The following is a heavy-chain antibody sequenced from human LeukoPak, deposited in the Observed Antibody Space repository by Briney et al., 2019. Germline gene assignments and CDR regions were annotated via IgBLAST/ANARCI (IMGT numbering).Heavy chain of an antibody. V-gene: IGHV1-69*04. Sequence: GASVKVSCKASGGTFSSYAISWVRQAPGQGLEWMGRIIPILGIANYAQKFQGRVTITADKSTSTAYMELRSLRSDDTAVYYCARDPTMTTERGFDYWGQGTLVTVSS. J-gene: IGHJ4*02. CDR2: IIPILGIA. D-gene: IGHD4-11*01. CDR1: GGTFSSYA. CDR3: ARDPTMTTERGFDY.